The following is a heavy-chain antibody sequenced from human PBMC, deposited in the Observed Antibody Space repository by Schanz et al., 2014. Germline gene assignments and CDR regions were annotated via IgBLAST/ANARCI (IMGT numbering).Heavy chain of an antibody. V-gene: IGHV3-48*01. Sequence: VQVVQSGGGLIQPGGSLRLSCAASGFGFSSYSMNWVRQAPGKGLEWVSYISGSSRTIYYADSMKGRFTVSRDNAENALYLQMNSLRAEDTGLYFCARGGSGSHYRLDYWGQGTLVTVSS. J-gene: IGHJ4*02. CDR1: GFGFSSYS. CDR2: ISGSSRTI. D-gene: IGHD1-26*01. CDR3: ARGGSGSHYRLDY.